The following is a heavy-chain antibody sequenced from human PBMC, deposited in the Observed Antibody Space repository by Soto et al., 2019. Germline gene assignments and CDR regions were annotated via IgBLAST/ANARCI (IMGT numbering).Heavy chain of an antibody. D-gene: IGHD3-9*01. CDR1: GASIRGPC. V-gene: IGHV4-59*11. CDR2: VYYTGKS. Sequence: SGTLDLTNRVSGASIRGPCWSCVRPSPGKGLEWIAYVYYTGKSNDNPSLSDRVTVSVDTSKNQLSLKLTFVTAADTAVYYCARGFFGSNTGYSHPFDIWVQGTMVTVSS. J-gene: IGHJ3*02. CDR3: ARGFFGSNTGYSHPFDI.